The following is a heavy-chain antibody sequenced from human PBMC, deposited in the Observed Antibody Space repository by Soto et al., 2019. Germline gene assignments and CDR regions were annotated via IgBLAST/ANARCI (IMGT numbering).Heavy chain of an antibody. V-gene: IGHV4-59*01. J-gene: IGHJ4*02. Sequence: PSETLSLTCAVYGGSISSYYWSWIRQPPGKGLEWIGYIYYSGSTNYNPSLKSRVTISVDTSKNQFSLKLSSVTAADTAVYYCARVRTAAAGEFDYWGQGTLVTVSS. CDR1: GGSISSYY. CDR3: ARVRTAAAGEFDY. CDR2: IYYSGST. D-gene: IGHD6-13*01.